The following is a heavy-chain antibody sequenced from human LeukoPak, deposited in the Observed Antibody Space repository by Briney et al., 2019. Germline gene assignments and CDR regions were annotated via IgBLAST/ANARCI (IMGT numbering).Heavy chain of an antibody. D-gene: IGHD1-14*01. J-gene: IGHJ4*02. CDR2: ISGSGDNT. CDR3: AKGSRVLPPTTYLVY. Sequence: QPGGTLRLSCAASGFTFRSYTMSWVRQAPGRGLEWVSTISGSGDNTYYADSVKGRFTISRDNSNNTVHLQMDSLRAEDTALYYCAKGSRVLPPTTYLVYWGQGTLVTVSS. CDR1: GFTFRSYT. V-gene: IGHV3-23*01.